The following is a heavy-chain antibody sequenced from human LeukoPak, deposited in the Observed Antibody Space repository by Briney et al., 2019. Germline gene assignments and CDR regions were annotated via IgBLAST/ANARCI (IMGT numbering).Heavy chain of an antibody. CDR1: GFTFSSYG. V-gene: IGHV3-30*02. J-gene: IGHJ4*02. D-gene: IGHD3-22*01. CDR3: ARVGYYYDSSGYHAFDY. CDR2: IRYDGSNK. Sequence: GGSLRLSCAASGFTFSSYGMHWVRQAPGKGLEWVAFIRYDGSNKYYADSVKGRFTISRDNSKNTLYLQMNSLRAEDTAVYYCARVGYYYDSSGYHAFDYWGQGTLVTVSS.